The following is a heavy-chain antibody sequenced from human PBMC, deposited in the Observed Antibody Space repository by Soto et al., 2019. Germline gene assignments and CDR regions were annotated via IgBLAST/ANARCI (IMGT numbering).Heavy chain of an antibody. J-gene: IGHJ6*02. CDR1: GFTFSSYS. Sequence: EVQLVESGGGLVQPGGSLRLSCAASGFTFSSYSMNWVRQAPGKGLEWVSYISSSSSTIYYADSVKGRCTISRDNAKNSLYLQMNSLRDEDTAVYYCARDFGDIVVVPAADSEGYYYYYGMDVWGQGTTVTVSS. V-gene: IGHV3-48*02. CDR2: ISSSSSTI. CDR3: ARDFGDIVVVPAADSEGYYYYYGMDV. D-gene: IGHD2-2*01.